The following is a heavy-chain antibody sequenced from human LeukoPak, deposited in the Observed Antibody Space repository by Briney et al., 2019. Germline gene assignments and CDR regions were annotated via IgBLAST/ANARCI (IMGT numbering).Heavy chain of an antibody. J-gene: IGHJ3*02. CDR1: GFTFSSYG. D-gene: IGHD3-10*01. V-gene: IGHV3-30*02. Sequence: PGGSLRLSCAASGFTFSSYGMHWVRQAPGKGLEWVAFIRYDGSNKYYADSVKGRFTISRDNSKNTLYLQMNSLRAEDTAVYYCAKLLWFGELSNPDAFDIWGQGTMVTVSS. CDR3: AKLLWFGELSNPDAFDI. CDR2: IRYDGSNK.